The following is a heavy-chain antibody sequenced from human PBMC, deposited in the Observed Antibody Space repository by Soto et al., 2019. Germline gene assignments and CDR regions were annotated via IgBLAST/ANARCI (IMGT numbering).Heavy chain of an antibody. Sequence: QVHLVQSGAEVKKPGASVKVSCKGSGYGFTTYGITWVRQAPGQGLEWMAWISAHNGNTNYAQKLQGRVTVTRDTSTSTAYMELRSLRSYDTAVYYCARGRYGDYWGQGALVTVS. CDR2: ISAHNGNT. D-gene: IGHD1-1*01. V-gene: IGHV1-18*01. J-gene: IGHJ4*02. CDR1: GYGFTTYG. CDR3: ARGRYGDY.